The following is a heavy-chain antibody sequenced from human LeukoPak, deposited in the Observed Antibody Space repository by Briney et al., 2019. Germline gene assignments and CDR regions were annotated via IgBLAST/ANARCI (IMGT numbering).Heavy chain of an antibody. CDR2: IIPIFGTA. V-gene: IGHV1-69*06. J-gene: IGHJ4*02. D-gene: IGHD3-22*01. CDR3: AGHYYDSSGYSFDY. Sequence: GASVKVSCKASGGTFSSYAISWVRQAPGQGLEWMGGIIPIFGTANYAQKFQGRVTITADKSTSTAYMELSSLRSEDTAVYYCAGHYYDSSGYSFDYWGQGTLVTASS. CDR1: GGTFSSYA.